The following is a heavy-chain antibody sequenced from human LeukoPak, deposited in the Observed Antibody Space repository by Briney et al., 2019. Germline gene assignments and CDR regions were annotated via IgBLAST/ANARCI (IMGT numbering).Heavy chain of an antibody. Sequence: GGSLRLSCAASGFTFSSYGMHWVRQAPGKGLEWVAVLSYDGSSKYYADSVKGRFTISRDNSKNTLYLQMNSLRAEDTAVYYCAKDPSPVRYPDWAPGVYGMDVWGQGTTVTVSS. V-gene: IGHV3-30*18. D-gene: IGHD3-9*01. CDR2: LSYDGSSK. J-gene: IGHJ6*02. CDR3: AKDPSPVRYPDWAPGVYGMDV. CDR1: GFTFSSYG.